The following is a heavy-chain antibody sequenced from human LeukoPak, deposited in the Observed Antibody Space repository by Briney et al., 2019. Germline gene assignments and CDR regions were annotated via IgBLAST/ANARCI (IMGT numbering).Heavy chain of an antibody. D-gene: IGHD4-23*01. CDR1: GGSFSGYY. CDR3: ARGRVTDGGTSNY. J-gene: IGHJ4*02. CDR2: INHSGST. V-gene: IGHV4-34*01. Sequence: SETLSLTCAVYGGSFSGYYWSWVRQPPGKGLEWIGEINHSGSTNYNPSLKSRVTISVDTSKNQFSLKLSSVTAADTAVYYCARGRVTDGGTSNYWGQGTLVTVSS.